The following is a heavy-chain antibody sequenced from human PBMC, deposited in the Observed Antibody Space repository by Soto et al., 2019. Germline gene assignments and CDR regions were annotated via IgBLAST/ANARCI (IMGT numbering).Heavy chain of an antibody. D-gene: IGHD5-18*01. V-gene: IGHV4-34*01. CDR1: GGSFSGYY. J-gene: IGHJ4*02. CDR2: INHRGST. CDR3: ARIQLWAYYFDS. Sequence: QVQLQQWGAGLLKPSETLSLTCAVYGGSFSGYYWSWIRPPPGKGLEWIGEINHRGSTSYNPSLKSRVTISADTSKNHFSLKLNSVTAADTAVYYCARIQLWAYYFDSWGQGTLVTVS.